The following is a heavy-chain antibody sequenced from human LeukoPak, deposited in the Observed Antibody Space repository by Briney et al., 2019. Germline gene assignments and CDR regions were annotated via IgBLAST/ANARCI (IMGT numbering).Heavy chain of an antibody. V-gene: IGHV3-21*01. J-gene: IGHJ4*02. CDR1: GFTFSGYS. Sequence: PGGSLRLSCAASGFTFSGYSMNWVRQAPGKGLEWVSSISSSSSYIYYADSVKGRFTISRDNAKNSLYLQMNSLRAEDTAVYYCARDRLGYSYGGFDYWGQGTLVTVSS. CDR3: ARDRLGYSYGGFDY. CDR2: ISSSSSYI. D-gene: IGHD5-18*01.